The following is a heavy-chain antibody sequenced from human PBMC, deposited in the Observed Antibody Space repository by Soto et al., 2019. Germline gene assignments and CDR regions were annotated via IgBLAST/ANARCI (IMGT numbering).Heavy chain of an antibody. CDR3: ARIVGSSGYDYRLDY. Sequence: EVQLVESGGGLVQPGGSLRLSCAASGFTFSSYWMSWVRQAPGKGLEWVANIKQDGSEKKYVDSVKGRFTISRDNAKNSLYLQVNSLRAEDTAVYYCARIVGSSGYDYRLDYWGQGTLVTVSS. CDR1: GFTFSSYW. J-gene: IGHJ4*02. CDR2: IKQDGSEK. D-gene: IGHD5-12*01. V-gene: IGHV3-7*01.